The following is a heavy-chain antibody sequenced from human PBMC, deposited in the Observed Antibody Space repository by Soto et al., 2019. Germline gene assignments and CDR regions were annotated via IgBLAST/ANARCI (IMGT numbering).Heavy chain of an antibody. CDR2: IKQDGSEK. D-gene: IGHD5-18*01. J-gene: IGHJ6*02. V-gene: IGHV3-7*01. CDR3: ARDCGYSYGYYYYYGMDV. CDR1: GFAFSSYW. Sequence: GGSLRLSCAASGFAFSSYWMSWVRQAPGKGLEWVANIKQDGSEKYYVDSVKGRFTISRDNAKNSLYLQMNSLRAEDTAVYYCARDCGYSYGYYYYYGMDVWGQGTTVTVSS.